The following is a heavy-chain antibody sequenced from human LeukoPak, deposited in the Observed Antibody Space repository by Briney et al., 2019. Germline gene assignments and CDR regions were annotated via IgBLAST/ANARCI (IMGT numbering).Heavy chain of an antibody. J-gene: IGHJ4*02. CDR1: GFTFSSYG. Sequence: GRSLRLSCAASGFTFSSYGMHWVRQAPGKGLEWVAVISYDGSNKYYPDSVKGRFTISRDNSKNTLYLQMNSLRAEDTAVYYCAKGRITMIVVVPDYWGQGTLVTVSS. D-gene: IGHD3-22*01. V-gene: IGHV3-30*18. CDR2: ISYDGSNK. CDR3: AKGRITMIVVVPDY.